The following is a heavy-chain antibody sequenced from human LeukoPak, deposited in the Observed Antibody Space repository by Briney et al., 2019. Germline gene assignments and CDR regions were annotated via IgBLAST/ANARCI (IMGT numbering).Heavy chain of an antibody. Sequence: SQTLSLTCTVSGGSISSGSYYWSWIRQPPGKGLEWIGYIYYSGSTNYNPSLKSRVTISVDTSKNQFSLKLSSVTAADTAVYYCARGYSGYAPDAFDIWGQGTMVTVSS. J-gene: IGHJ3*02. CDR3: ARGYSGYAPDAFDI. D-gene: IGHD5-12*01. V-gene: IGHV4-61*01. CDR1: GGSISSGSYY. CDR2: IYYSGST.